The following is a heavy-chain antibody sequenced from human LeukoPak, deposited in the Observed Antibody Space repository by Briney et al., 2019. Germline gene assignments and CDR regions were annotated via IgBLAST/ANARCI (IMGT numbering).Heavy chain of an antibody. Sequence: RPSETLSLTCTVSGGSISSYYWSWIRQPAGKGLEWIGRIYTSGSTNYNPSLKSRVTMSVDTSKNQFSLKLSSVTAADTAVYYCARHIQLWLQGAFDIWGQGTMVTVSS. CDR2: IYTSGST. V-gene: IGHV4-4*07. CDR1: GGSISSYY. D-gene: IGHD5-18*01. CDR3: ARHIQLWLQGAFDI. J-gene: IGHJ3*02.